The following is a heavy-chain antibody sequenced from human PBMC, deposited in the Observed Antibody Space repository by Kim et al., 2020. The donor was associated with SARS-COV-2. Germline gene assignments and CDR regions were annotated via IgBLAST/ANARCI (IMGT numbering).Heavy chain of an antibody. Sequence: GGSLRLSCAASGFTFSSYSMNWVRQAPGKGLEWVSYISSSSSTIYYADSVKGRFTISRDNAKNSLYLQMNSLRDEDTAVYYCARDSPPADTAIPMGRLPPYYYYGMDVWGQGTTVTVSS. D-gene: IGHD5-18*01. V-gene: IGHV3-48*02. CDR1: GFTFSSYS. CDR2: ISSSSSTI. J-gene: IGHJ6*02. CDR3: ARDSPPADTAIPMGRLPPYYYYGMDV.